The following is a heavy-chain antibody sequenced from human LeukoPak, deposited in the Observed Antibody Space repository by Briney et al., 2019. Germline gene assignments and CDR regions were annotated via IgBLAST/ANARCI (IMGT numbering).Heavy chain of an antibody. J-gene: IGHJ6*02. V-gene: IGHV3-11*01. D-gene: IGHD2-2*01. CDR1: GFPFSVYY. CDR3: ARGFDCSSTSCSCMDV. Sequence: GGSLRLSYAASGFPFSVYYMSWIRQPPGKGLECVSYISNSGSDIYYADSVKGRFTISRDNAKNSLYLQMSSLRAEDTAVYYCARGFDCSSTSCSCMDVWGQGTTVTVSS. CDR2: ISNSGSDI.